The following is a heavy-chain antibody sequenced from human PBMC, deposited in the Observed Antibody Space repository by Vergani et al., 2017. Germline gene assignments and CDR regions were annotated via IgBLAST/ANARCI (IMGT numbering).Heavy chain of an antibody. CDR3: AKDKPKYSYGNGFDY. Sequence: EVQLLESGGGLVQPGGSLRLSCAASGFTFSSYAMSWVRQAPGKGLEWVSAISGSGGSTYNADSVKGRFTISSDNSKNTLYLQMNSLRAEDTAVYYCAKDKPKYSYGNGFDYWGQGTLVTVSS. CDR1: GFTFSSYA. D-gene: IGHD5-18*01. CDR2: ISGSGGST. J-gene: IGHJ4*02. V-gene: IGHV3-23*01.